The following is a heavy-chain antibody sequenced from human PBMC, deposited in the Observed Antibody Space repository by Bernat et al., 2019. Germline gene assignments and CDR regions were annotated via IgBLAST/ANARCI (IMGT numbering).Heavy chain of an antibody. CDR2: IIPILGIA. CDR3: ARDGHTYYCGSVGYSPPGNYYYYYGMDV. D-gene: IGHD3-10*01. J-gene: IGHJ6*02. Sequence: QVQLVQSGAEVKKPGSSVKVSCKASGGTFSSYTISWVRQAPGQGLEWMGRIIPILGIANYAQKFQGRVTITADTSTSTAYMELSSLRSEDTAVYYCARDGHTYYCGSVGYSPPGNYYYYYGMDVWGQGTTVTVSS. CDR1: GGTFSSYT. V-gene: IGHV1-69*02.